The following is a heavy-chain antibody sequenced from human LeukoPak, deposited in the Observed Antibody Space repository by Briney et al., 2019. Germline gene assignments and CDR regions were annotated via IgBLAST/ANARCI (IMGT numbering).Heavy chain of an antibody. D-gene: IGHD2-21*02. CDR2: ISGSGGST. CDR3: TVTGTLDY. V-gene: IGHV3-23*01. J-gene: IGHJ4*02. CDR1: GFTFSSYA. Sequence: GRSLRLSCAASGFTFSSYAMSWVRQAPGKGLEWVSAISGSGGSTYYADSVKGRFTISRGNSKNTLYLQMNSLRAEDTAVYYCTVTGTLDYWGQGTLVTVSS.